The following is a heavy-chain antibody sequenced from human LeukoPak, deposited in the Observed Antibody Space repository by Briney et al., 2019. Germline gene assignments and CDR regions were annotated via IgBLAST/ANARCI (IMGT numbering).Heavy chain of an antibody. Sequence: SETLSLTCNVSGGSIRGYYWSWIRQPPGKGLEWIGFIYDSGSTNYNPSLKSRVTISVDTSKNQFSLKLSSVTAADTAVYYCARSRFGELLLDFWGQGTLVTVSS. V-gene: IGHV4-59*08. CDR3: ARSRFGELLLDF. CDR1: GGSIRGYY. D-gene: IGHD3-10*01. CDR2: IYDSGST. J-gene: IGHJ4*02.